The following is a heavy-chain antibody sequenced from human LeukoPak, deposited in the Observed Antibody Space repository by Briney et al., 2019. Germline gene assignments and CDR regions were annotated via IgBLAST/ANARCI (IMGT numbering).Heavy chain of an antibody. CDR3: ARLYGNFQNYYDY. J-gene: IGHJ4*02. D-gene: IGHD1-7*01. CDR2: IYYSGST. CDR1: GGSISSISYY. Sequence: PSETLSLTCTVSGGSISSISYYWGWIRQPPGKGLEWIGHIYYSGSTFYNPSLKSRVTISVDTSKNQFSLKLRSVTAADTAMSYCARLYGNFQNYYDYWGQGTLVAVSS. V-gene: IGHV4-39*07.